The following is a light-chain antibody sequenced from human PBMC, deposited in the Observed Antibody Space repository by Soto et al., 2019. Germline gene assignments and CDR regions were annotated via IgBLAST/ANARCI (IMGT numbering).Light chain of an antibody. CDR3: QQFDDLPIT. V-gene: IGKV1-33*01. CDR2: NAS. Sequence: DIQLTQSPSSLSASVRDRVTITCQASQDITSSVNWYQQKLGKAPQLLVYNASFLETGVPSRFRGSGSGTEFTFTISSLQPEDFATYFCQQFDDLPITFGQGTRLDI. J-gene: IGKJ5*01. CDR1: QDITSS.